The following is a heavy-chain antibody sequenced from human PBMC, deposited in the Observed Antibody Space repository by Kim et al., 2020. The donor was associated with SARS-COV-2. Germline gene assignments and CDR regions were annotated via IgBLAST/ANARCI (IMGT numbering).Heavy chain of an antibody. CDR3: ARKTRGYSYGYLDY. J-gene: IGHJ4*02. V-gene: IGHV3-11*01. Sequence: ADSVKGRFTISRDNAKNSLYLQMNSLRAEDTAVYYCARKTRGYSYGYLDYWGQGTLVTVSS. D-gene: IGHD5-18*01.